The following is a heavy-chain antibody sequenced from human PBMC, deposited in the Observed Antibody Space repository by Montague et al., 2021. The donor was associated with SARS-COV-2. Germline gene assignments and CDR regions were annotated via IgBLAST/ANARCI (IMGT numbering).Heavy chain of an antibody. V-gene: IGHV3-48*03. CDR2: ISSSGSTL. CDR1: GFTFSSYE. Sequence: LRLSCAASGFTFSSYEMNWVRQAPGKGLEWVSYISSSGSTLYHADSVRGRFTISRDNARDSVYLQMNSLRAEDAAVYYCAREEDSYGSGTLDYWGQGTLVTVSS. D-gene: IGHD3-10*01. J-gene: IGHJ4*02. CDR3: AREEDSYGSGTLDY.